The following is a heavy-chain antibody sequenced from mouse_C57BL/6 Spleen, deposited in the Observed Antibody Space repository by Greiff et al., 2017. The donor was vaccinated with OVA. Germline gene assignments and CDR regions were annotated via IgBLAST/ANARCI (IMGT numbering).Heavy chain of an antibody. V-gene: IGHV1-42*01. J-gene: IGHJ4*01. Sequence: EVQLQESGPELVKPGASVKISCKASGYSFTGYYMNWVKQSPEKSLEWIGEINPSTGGTTYNQKFKAKATLTVDKSSSTAYMQLKSLTSEDSAVYYCAPGYYYAMDYWGQGTSVTVSS. CDR2: INPSTGGT. CDR3: APGYYYAMDY. CDR1: GYSFTGYY.